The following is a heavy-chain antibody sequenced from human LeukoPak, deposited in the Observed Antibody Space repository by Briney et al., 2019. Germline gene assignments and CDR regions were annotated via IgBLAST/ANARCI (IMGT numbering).Heavy chain of an antibody. D-gene: IGHD5-24*01. CDR3: AHNRRDGYNSLFDY. CDR1: GFTFSSYG. J-gene: IGHJ4*02. Sequence: PGGSLRLSCAASGFTFSSYGMHWVRQAPGKGLEWVSFIRNGGSHKYYADSVKGRFTISRDNSKNTLYLQMNSLRAEDTAVYYCAHNRRDGYNSLFDYWGQGTLVTVSS. CDR2: IRNGGSHK. V-gene: IGHV3-30*02.